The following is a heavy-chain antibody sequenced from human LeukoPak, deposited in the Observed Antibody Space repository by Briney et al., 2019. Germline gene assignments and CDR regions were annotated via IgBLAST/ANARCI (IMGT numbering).Heavy chain of an antibody. D-gene: IGHD4-23*01. CDR3: EKDTGGNGAYFYAMDV. Sequence: PGGSLRLSCVGSGFAFHNYAMHWVRRPPGKGLECVSAINWNSDTKAYADSVKGRFTISRDRARNSLYLQMDSLRPEDTALYYCEKDTGGNGAYFYAMDVWGQGTSVTVSS. V-gene: IGHV3-9*01. CDR2: INWNSDTK. J-gene: IGHJ6*02. CDR1: GFAFHNYA.